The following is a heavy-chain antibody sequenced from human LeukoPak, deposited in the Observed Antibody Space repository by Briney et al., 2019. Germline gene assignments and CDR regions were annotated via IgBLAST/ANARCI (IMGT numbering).Heavy chain of an antibody. J-gene: IGHJ6*02. CDR2: IYSGGST. D-gene: IGHD3-10*01. Sequence: GGSLRLSCAASGFTVSSNYMSWVRQAPGKGLERVSVIYSGGSTYYADSVKGRFTISRDNSKNTLYLQMNSLRAEDTAVYYCARDTYGSGSYNVWGQGTTVTVSS. V-gene: IGHV3-53*01. CDR3: ARDTYGSGSYNV. CDR1: GFTVSSNY.